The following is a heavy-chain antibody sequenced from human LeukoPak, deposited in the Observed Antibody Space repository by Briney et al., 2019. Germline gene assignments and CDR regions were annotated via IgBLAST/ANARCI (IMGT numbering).Heavy chain of an antibody. CDR3: ARMGRPLYSSSWYEVRLDP. J-gene: IGHJ5*02. Sequence: SETLSLTCAVYGGSFSGYYWGWIRQPPGKGLEWIGEINHSGSTNYNPSLKSRVTISVDTSKNQFSLKLSSVTAADTAVYYCARMGRPLYSSSWYEVRLDPWGQGTLVTVSS. V-gene: IGHV4-34*01. CDR1: GGSFSGYY. D-gene: IGHD6-13*01. CDR2: INHSGST.